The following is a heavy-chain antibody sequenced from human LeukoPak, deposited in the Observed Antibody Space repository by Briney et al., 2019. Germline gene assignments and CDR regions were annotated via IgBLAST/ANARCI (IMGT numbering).Heavy chain of an antibody. J-gene: IGHJ4*02. V-gene: IGHV3-48*01. Sequence: GGSLRLSCAASGFTFSTYSMNWVRQFPGKGLEWVSYISNIGSTIYYAHSVKGRVTISRDNAKNSLYLQMNSLRAEDTAVYYRARGTYSSSNYFDYWGEGTLVTVSS. CDR2: ISNIGSTI. D-gene: IGHD6-6*01. CDR1: GFTFSTYS. CDR3: ARGTYSSSNYFDY.